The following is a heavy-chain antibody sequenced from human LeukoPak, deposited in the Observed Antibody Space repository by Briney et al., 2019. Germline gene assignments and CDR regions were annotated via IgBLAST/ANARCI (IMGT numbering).Heavy chain of an antibody. CDR2: IIAIFGTA. V-gene: IGHV1-69*13. Sequence: ASVKVSCKASGGTFSSYAISWVRQAPGQGLEWMGGIIAIFGTANYAQKFQGRVTITADESTSTAYMELSSLRSEDTAVYYCAREGGWYYGSGSYYNLPFDYWGQGTLVTFSS. CDR3: AREGGWYYGSGSYYNLPFDY. D-gene: IGHD3-10*01. CDR1: GGTFSSYA. J-gene: IGHJ4*02.